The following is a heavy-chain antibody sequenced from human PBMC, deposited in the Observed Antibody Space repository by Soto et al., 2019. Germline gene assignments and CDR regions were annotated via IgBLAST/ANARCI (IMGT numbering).Heavy chain of an antibody. CDR1: GGSISSGGYY. V-gene: IGHV4-31*02. CDR2: IYYSGYT. J-gene: IGHJ4*02. CDR3: AREPSI. Sequence: SETLSLTCTVSGGSISSGGYYWNWIRQHPGKGLELIGYIYYSGYTYYNPSLKIRVTISVDTSKNQFSLKLSSVTAADTAVYYCAREPSIWGQGTLVTVSS.